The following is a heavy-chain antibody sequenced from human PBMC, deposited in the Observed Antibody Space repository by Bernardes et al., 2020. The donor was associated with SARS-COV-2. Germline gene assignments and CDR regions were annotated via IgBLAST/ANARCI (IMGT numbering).Heavy chain of an antibody. Sequence: GGSLRLSCAASGFTFSSYWMSWVRQAPGKGLEWVANIKQDGSEKYYVDSVKGRFTISRDNAKNSLYLQMNSLRAEDTAVYYCARESYDYVWGITNYYYGMDVWGQGTTVTVSS. CDR3: ARESYDYVWGITNYYYGMDV. V-gene: IGHV3-7*01. J-gene: IGHJ6*02. D-gene: IGHD3-16*01. CDR2: IKQDGSEK. CDR1: GFTFSSYW.